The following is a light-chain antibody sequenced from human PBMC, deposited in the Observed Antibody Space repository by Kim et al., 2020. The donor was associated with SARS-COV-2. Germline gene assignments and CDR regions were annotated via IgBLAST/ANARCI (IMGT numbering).Light chain of an antibody. CDR3: QEYGNSRT. V-gene: IGKV3-20*01. Sequence: EIVLTQSPGTLSLSPGERATLSCRASQSVSSSYLAWYQQKPGQAPRLLIYGASSRATGIPDRFSGSGSGTDFTLTIGRLEPEDFAVYYCQEYGNSRTFGQGTKVDIK. J-gene: IGKJ1*01. CDR2: GAS. CDR1: QSVSSSY.